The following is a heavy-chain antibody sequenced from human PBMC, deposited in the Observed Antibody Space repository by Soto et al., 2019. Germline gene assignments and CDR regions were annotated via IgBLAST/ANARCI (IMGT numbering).Heavy chain of an antibody. Sequence: ASVKVSCKASGYTFSSYYFSWVRRAPGQGLEWMGWISGNNGNMNYAQKFQGRLTMTTDTSTGTAYMELRSLRSDDTAVYYCGCCWNGYLPDYWTQGTLVIGSS. D-gene: IGHD3-3*01. CDR1: GYTFSSYY. CDR2: ISGNNGNM. J-gene: IGHJ4*02. CDR3: GCCWNGYLPDY. V-gene: IGHV1-18*01.